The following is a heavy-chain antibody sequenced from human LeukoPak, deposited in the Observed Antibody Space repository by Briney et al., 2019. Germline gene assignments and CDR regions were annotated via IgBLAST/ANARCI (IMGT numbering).Heavy chain of an antibody. CDR1: GGSISSGSYY. V-gene: IGHV4-61*02. Sequence: SETLSLTCTVSGGSISSGSYYWSWIRQPAGKGLEWIGRIYTSGSTNYNPSLKSRVTISVDTSKNQFSLKLSSVTAADTAVYYCARLGSFRWIDPWGQGTLVTVSS. CDR2: IYTSGST. CDR3: ARLGSFRWIDP. J-gene: IGHJ5*02. D-gene: IGHD7-27*01.